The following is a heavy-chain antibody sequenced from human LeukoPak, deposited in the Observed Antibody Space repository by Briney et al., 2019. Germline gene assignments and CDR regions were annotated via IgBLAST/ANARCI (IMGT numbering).Heavy chain of an antibody. J-gene: IGHJ4*02. V-gene: IGHV3-33*06. CDR1: GFTFRSYG. CDR3: AKELDIVLMVYANRGQNFDY. D-gene: IGHD2-8*01. Sequence: GGSLRLSCAASGFTFRSYGMHWVRQAPGRGLEWVAVIWYEGSDKHYADSVKGRFTISRDNSKNTLYLQMNSLRAEDTAVYYCAKELDIVLMVYANRGQNFDYWGQGTLVTVSS. CDR2: IWYEGSDK.